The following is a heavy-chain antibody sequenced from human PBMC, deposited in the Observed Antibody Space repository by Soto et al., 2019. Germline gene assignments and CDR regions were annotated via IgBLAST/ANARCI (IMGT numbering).Heavy chain of an antibody. CDR1: GGTFSSYA. Sequence: GASVKVSCKASGGTFSSYAISWVRQAPGQGLEWKGGIIPIFGTANYAQKFQGRVTITADESTSTAYMELSSLRSEDTAVYYCAILVVVTATPYNWFDPWGQGTLVTVSS. J-gene: IGHJ5*02. CDR3: AILVVVTATPYNWFDP. D-gene: IGHD2-21*02. CDR2: IIPIFGTA. V-gene: IGHV1-69*13.